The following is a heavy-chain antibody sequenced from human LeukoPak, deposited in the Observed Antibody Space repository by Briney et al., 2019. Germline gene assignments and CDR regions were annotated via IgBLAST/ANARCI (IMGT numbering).Heavy chain of an antibody. V-gene: IGHV1-8*01. CDR1: GYTFTSYD. D-gene: IGHD1-14*01. CDR3: ARGPPEHPQGY. J-gene: IGHJ4*02. CDR2: LNPNSGNT. Sequence: AASVKVSCKASGYTFTSYDINWVRQATGQGLEWMGWLNPNSGNTGYAQKFQGRITMTRDTSISTAYMELSSLGSEDTAVYYCARGPPEHPQGYWGQGTLVTVSS.